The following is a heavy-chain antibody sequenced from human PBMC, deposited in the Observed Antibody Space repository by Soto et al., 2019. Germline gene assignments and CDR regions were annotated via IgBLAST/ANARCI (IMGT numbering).Heavy chain of an antibody. J-gene: IGHJ4*02. CDR3: ARSGYDFWSGYYNGVDY. CDR1: GGSISSYY. Sequence: SETLSLTCTVSGGSISSYYWSWIRQPPGKGLEWIGYIYYSGSTNYNPSLKSRVTISVDTSKNQFSLKLSSVTAADTAVYYCARSGYDFWSGYYNGVDYWGQGTLVTVSS. D-gene: IGHD3-3*01. V-gene: IGHV4-59*08. CDR2: IYYSGST.